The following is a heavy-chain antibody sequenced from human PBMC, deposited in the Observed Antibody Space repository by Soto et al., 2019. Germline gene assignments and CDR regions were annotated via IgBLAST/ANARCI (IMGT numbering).Heavy chain of an antibody. J-gene: IGHJ4*02. Sequence: QVQLQESGPGLVKPSETLSLTCAVSGGSIRSSKWWSWVRQSPGKGLEWLGEIYHSGSTKYNASLMSRLTMSVDKSKNEVSLKLTSVTAADTAVYFCAAITMIVGDMGYFDSWGQGILVSVSS. CDR3: AAITMIVGDMGYFDS. CDR1: GGSIRSSKW. CDR2: IYHSGST. D-gene: IGHD3-22*01. V-gene: IGHV4-4*02.